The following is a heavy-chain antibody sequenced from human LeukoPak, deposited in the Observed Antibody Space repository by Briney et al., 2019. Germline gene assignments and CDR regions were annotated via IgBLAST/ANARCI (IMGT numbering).Heavy chain of an antibody. J-gene: IGHJ4*02. V-gene: IGHV1-2*02. CDR2: INPNSGGT. D-gene: IGHD1-26*01. CDR3: ARVMIVGATTDY. Sequence: ASVKVSCKASGYTFTGYYMHWVRQAPGQGLEWMGWINPNSGGTNYAQKFQGRVTMTRDTSISTAYMELSRLRSDDTAVYCCARVMIVGATTDYWGQGTLVTVSS. CDR1: GYTFTGYY.